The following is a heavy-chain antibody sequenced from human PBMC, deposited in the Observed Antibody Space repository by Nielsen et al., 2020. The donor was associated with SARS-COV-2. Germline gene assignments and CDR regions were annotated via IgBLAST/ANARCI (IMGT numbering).Heavy chain of an antibody. Sequence: GSLRLSCAASGCTFSSYSMNWVRQAPGKGLEWVSSISSSSSYIYYADSVKGRFTISRDNAKNSLYLQMNSLRAEDTAVYYCASRRGYSGYDLSMAPEYYFDYWGQGTLVTVSS. CDR1: GCTFSSYS. V-gene: IGHV3-21*01. D-gene: IGHD5-12*01. CDR2: ISSSSSYI. CDR3: ASRRGYSGYDLSMAPEYYFDY. J-gene: IGHJ4*02.